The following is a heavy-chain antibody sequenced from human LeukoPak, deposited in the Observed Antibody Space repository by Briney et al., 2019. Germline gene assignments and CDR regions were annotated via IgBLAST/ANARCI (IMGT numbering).Heavy chain of an antibody. D-gene: IGHD3-10*01. CDR3: ARVRAGGYDPLGY. V-gene: IGHV3-30-3*01. CDR1: GFTFNSYA. J-gene: IGHJ4*02. CDR2: ISYDGSNK. Sequence: GGSLRLSCAASGFTFNSYAMHWVRQAPGKGLEWVAVISYDGSNKYYADSVKGRFTISRDNSKNTLYLQMNSLRAENTAVYYCARVRAGGYDPLGYWGQGTLVTVSS.